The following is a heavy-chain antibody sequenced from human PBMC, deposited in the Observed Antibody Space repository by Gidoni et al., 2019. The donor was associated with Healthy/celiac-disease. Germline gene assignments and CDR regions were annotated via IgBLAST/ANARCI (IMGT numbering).Heavy chain of an antibody. Sequence: QVQLQESGPGLVKPSETLSLTCTVSGGSISSYYWSWIRQPPGKGLEWIGYIYYSGSTNYNPSLKSRVTISVDTSKNQFSLKLSSVTAADTAVYYCARGEWYGGWSFNDAFDIWGQGTMVTVSS. D-gene: IGHD6-19*01. J-gene: IGHJ3*02. CDR2: IYYSGST. CDR1: GGSISSYY. V-gene: IGHV4-59*01. CDR3: ARGEWYGGWSFNDAFDI.